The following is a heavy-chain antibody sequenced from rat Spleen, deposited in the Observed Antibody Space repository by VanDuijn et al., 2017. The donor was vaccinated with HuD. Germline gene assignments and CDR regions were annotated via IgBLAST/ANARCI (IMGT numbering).Heavy chain of an antibody. CDR3: ARHGYNSYFDY. CDR2: ISYGDSSGHSST. Sequence: EVQLVESDGGLVQPGRSLKLSCAASGFTLSDYYMAWVRQAPTKGLEWVATISYGDSSGHSSTYYRDSVKGRFTISRDNAKSSLYLQMDGLRSEDTATYFCARHGYNSYFDYWGQGVMVTVSS. CDR1: GFTLSDYY. D-gene: IGHD1-9*01. V-gene: IGHV5-29*01. J-gene: IGHJ2*01.